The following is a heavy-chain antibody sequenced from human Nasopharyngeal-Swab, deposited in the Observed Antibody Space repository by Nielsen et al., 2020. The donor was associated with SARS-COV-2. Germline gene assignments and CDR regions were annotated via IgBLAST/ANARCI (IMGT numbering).Heavy chain of an antibody. CDR1: GFQFESFW. V-gene: IGHV3-7*05. CDR3: AIRRTYATFDY. CDR2: IKKDGSGT. J-gene: IGHJ4*02. Sequence: ESLKIHSAASGFQFESFWVSSVRQGPGKGLGWLATIKKDGSGTSYVDSVRGRFTISRHNGKNTLYMQMNSLSVGDTAVYYCAIRRTYATFDYWGQGDLVTVSS. D-gene: IGHD2-8*01.